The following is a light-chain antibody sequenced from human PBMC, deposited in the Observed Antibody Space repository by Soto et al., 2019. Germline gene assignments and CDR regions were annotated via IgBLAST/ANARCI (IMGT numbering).Light chain of an antibody. CDR1: QSLLHITGETF. Sequence: DVVMTQTPLSLSVAPGQPTSISCKSSQSLLHITGETFLFWYLQKPGQSPQLLIYEVSTRVSGVPDRFSGSGSGTDFTLAISRVETDDVGIYYCMQSTQLPPTFGQGTRLGIE. CDR3: MQSTQLPPT. V-gene: IGKV2D-29*02. J-gene: IGKJ5*01. CDR2: EVS.